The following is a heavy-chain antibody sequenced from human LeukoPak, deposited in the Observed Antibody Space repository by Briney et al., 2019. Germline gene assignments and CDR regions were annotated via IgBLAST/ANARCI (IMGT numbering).Heavy chain of an antibody. V-gene: IGHV3-33*01. D-gene: IGHD2-8*01. CDR1: GFTFSSYG. J-gene: IGHJ4*02. Sequence: GGSLRLSCAASGFTFSSYGMHWVRQAPGKGLEWLAVIWYDGSNKYYADSVKGRFTISRDNSKNTLYLQMNSLRAEDTAVYYCATGVTNVGGGYWGQGTLVTVSS. CDR3: ATGVTNVGGGY. CDR2: IWYDGSNK.